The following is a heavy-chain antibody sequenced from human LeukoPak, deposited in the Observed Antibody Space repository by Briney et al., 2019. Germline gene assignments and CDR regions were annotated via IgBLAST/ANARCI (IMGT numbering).Heavy chain of an antibody. CDR2: IYYSGST. CDR1: GGSVSSGSYY. Sequence: PSETLSLTCTVSGGSVSSGSYYWSWIRQPPGKGLEWIGYIYYSGSTNYNPSLKSRVTISVDTSKNQFSLKLSSVTAADTAVYHCARGGKNVLRFLGWLFYYMDVWGKGTTVTVSS. CDR3: ARGGKNVLRFLGWLFYYMDV. D-gene: IGHD3-3*01. V-gene: IGHV4-61*01. J-gene: IGHJ6*03.